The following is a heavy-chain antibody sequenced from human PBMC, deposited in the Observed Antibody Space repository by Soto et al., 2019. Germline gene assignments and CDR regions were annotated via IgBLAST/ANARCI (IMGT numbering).Heavy chain of an antibody. CDR2: ISYDESNK. Sequence: QVQLVESGGGVVQPGRSLRLSCAASGFTFSSYGMHWVRQAPGKGLEWVAVISYDESNKYYADSVKGRFTISRDNSKNTLYLQMNSLRAEDTAVYYCARKQWLVRDLDYWGQGTLVTVSS. J-gene: IGHJ4*02. D-gene: IGHD6-19*01. CDR3: ARKQWLVRDLDY. V-gene: IGHV3-30*03. CDR1: GFTFSSYG.